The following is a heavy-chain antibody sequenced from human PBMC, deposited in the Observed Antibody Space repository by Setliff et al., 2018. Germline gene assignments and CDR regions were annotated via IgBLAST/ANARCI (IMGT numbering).Heavy chain of an antibody. Sequence: GASVKVSCKASGYTFTSYDINWVRQATGQGLEWMGWMNPNSGNTGYAQKFQGRVTFTRNTSTSTAYMELSSLRSEDTAVYYCARVQQLGTFDYWGQGTLVTVSS. CDR2: MNPNSGNT. CDR1: GYTFTSYD. V-gene: IGHV1-8*03. J-gene: IGHJ4*02. CDR3: ARVQQLGTFDY. D-gene: IGHD6-13*01.